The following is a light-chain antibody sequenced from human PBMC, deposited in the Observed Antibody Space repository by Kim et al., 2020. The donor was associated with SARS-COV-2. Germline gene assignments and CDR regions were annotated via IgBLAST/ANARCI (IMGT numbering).Light chain of an antibody. CDR3: QQYNNWQIT. J-gene: IGKJ5*01. Sequence: VSPGKRATLSCRASQSVSSNLAWYQQKPGQAPRLLIYGTSTRATGIPARFSGSGSGTEFTLTISSLQSEDFAVYYCQQYNNWQITFGQGTRLEIK. V-gene: IGKV3-15*01. CDR1: QSVSSN. CDR2: GTS.